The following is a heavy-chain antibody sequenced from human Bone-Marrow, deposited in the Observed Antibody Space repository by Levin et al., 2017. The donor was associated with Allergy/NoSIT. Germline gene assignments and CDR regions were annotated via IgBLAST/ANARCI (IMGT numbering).Heavy chain of an antibody. Sequence: KISCKASGGTFSTYPISWVRQAQGQGLEWMGGIIPTLGAANYAQKFQGRVTITALESANTVFMEMTNLSSEDTAVYYCVRALGTISGSGDVWGQGTKITVS. CDR2: IIPTLGAA. J-gene: IGHJ6*02. D-gene: IGHD3-3*01. CDR3: VRALGTISGSGDV. CDR1: GGTFSTYP. V-gene: IGHV1-69*01.